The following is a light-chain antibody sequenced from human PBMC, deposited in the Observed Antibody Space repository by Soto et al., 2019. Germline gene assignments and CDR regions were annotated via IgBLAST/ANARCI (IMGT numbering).Light chain of an antibody. V-gene: IGLV2-11*01. CDR3: CSYAGSNVV. CDR1: SRDVGGYNY. J-gene: IGLJ2*01. Sequence: QSVLTQPRSVSGSPGQSVTISCTGTSRDVGGYNYVSWYQQHPGKAPKLMIYDVSKPPSGVPDRFSGSKSGNTAALTISGLQAEDEADYYCCSYAGSNVVFGGGTKLTVL. CDR2: DVS.